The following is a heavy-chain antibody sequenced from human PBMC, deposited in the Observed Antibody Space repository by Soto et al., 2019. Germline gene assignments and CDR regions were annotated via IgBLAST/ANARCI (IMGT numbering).Heavy chain of an antibody. J-gene: IGHJ4*02. CDR2: ISYDGSNK. CDR1: GFTFSIYG. Sequence: PGGSLRLSCAASGFTFSIYGMHWVRQAPGKGLEWVAVISYDGSNKYYADSVKGRFTISRDNSKNTLYLQMNSLRAEDTAVYYCAKDLSRSNYDLFGFDYWGQGTLVTVSS. CDR3: AKDLSRSNYDLFGFDY. D-gene: IGHD4-4*01. V-gene: IGHV3-30*18.